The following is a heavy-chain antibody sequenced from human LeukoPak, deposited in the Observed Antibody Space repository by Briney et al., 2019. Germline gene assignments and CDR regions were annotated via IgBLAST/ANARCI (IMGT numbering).Heavy chain of an antibody. CDR1: GFTFSSYS. V-gene: IGHV3-21*01. D-gene: IGHD4-17*01. CDR3: ARVDDYGDREGAFDI. CDR2: ISSSSSYI. J-gene: IGHJ3*02. Sequence: GSLRLSCAASGFTFSSYSMNCVRQAPGKGLECVSSISSSSSYIYYADSVKGRFTISRDNAKNSLYLQMNSLRAEDTAVYYCARVDDYGDREGAFDIWGQGTMVTVSS.